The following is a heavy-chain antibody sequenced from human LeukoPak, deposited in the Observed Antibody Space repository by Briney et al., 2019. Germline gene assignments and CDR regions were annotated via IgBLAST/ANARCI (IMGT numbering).Heavy chain of an antibody. CDR3: ARWAIFGGDGAYYYYGMDV. CDR2: IKQDGSEK. D-gene: IGHD3-3*01. V-gene: IGHV3-7*01. J-gene: IGHJ6*02. CDR1: GFTFSSYW. Sequence: GGSLRLSCAASGFTFSSYWMSWVRQAPGKGLGWVANIKQDGSEKYYVDSVKGRFTISRDNAKNSLYLQMNSLRAEDTAVYYCARWAIFGGDGAYYYYGMDVWGQGTTVTVSS.